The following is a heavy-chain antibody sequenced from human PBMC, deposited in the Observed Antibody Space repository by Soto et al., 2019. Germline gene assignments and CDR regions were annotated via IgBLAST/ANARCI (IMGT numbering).Heavy chain of an antibody. CDR1: GYTFTSYY. CDR2: INPSGGST. Sequence: ASVKVSCKASGYTFTSYYMHWVRQAPGQGLEWMGIINPSGGSTSYAQKFQGRVTMTRDTSTSTVYMELSSLRSEDTAVYYCAIDHCGGDCYPDHDAFDIWGQGTMVTVSS. D-gene: IGHD2-21*02. CDR3: AIDHCGGDCYPDHDAFDI. J-gene: IGHJ3*02. V-gene: IGHV1-46*01.